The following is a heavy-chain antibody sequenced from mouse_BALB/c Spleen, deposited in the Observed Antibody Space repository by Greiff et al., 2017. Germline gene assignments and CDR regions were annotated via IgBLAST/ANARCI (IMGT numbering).Heavy chain of an antibody. CDR2: IYPGNSDT. V-gene: IGHV1-5*01. D-gene: IGHD2-1*01. Sequence: VQLQQPGAELVKPGASVKLSCKASGYTFTSYWMHWVKQRPGQGLEWIGAIYPGNSDTSYNQKFKGKAKLTAVTSTSTAYMELSSLTNEDSAVYYCTRSTGNYLYFDVWGAGTTVTVSS. J-gene: IGHJ1*01. CDR1: GYTFTSYW. CDR3: TRSTGNYLYFDV.